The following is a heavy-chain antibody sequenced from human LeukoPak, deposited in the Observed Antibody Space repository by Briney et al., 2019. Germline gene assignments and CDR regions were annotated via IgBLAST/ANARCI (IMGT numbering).Heavy chain of an antibody. V-gene: IGHV1-69*06. CDR2: IIPIFGTA. CDR3: ARDGRDIVATIYYYYYMDV. D-gene: IGHD5-12*01. CDR1: GGTFSSYA. Sequence: SVKVSCKASGGTFSSYAISWVRQAPGQGLEWMGGIIPIFGTANYAQKFQGRVTITADKSTSTAYMELSSLRSEDTAVYYCARDGRDIVATIYYYYYMDVWGKGTTVTVSS. J-gene: IGHJ6*03.